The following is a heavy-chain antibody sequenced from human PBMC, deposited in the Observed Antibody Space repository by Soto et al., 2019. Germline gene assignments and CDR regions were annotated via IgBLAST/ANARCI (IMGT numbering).Heavy chain of an antibody. Sequence: SETLSLTWTVSDGSISSYDWSWIRQPPGKGLEWIGYIYYSGSTNYNPSLKSRVTISVDTSKNQFSLKLSSVTAADTAVYYCAKDRFRQQLETSYFDHWGQGTLVTVSS. CDR2: IYYSGST. D-gene: IGHD6-13*01. J-gene: IGHJ4*02. CDR3: AKDRFRQQLETSYFDH. V-gene: IGHV4-59*12. CDR1: DGSISSYD.